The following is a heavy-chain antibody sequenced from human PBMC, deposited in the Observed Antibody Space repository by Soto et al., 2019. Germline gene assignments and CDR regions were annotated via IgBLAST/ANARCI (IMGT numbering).Heavy chain of an antibody. CDR3: ARGSDYDFWSGYGGQFDY. D-gene: IGHD3-3*01. J-gene: IGHJ4*02. Sequence: NPSETLSLTCAVSGGSISSGGYSWSWIRQPPGKGLEWIGYIYHSGSTYHNPSLKSRVTISVDRSKNQFSLKLSSVTAADTAVYYCARGSDYDFWSGYGGQFDYWGQGTLVTVSS. V-gene: IGHV4-30-2*01. CDR1: GGSISSGGYS. CDR2: IYHSGST.